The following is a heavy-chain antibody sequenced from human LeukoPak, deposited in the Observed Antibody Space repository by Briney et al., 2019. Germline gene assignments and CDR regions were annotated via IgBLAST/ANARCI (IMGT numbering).Heavy chain of an antibody. J-gene: IGHJ4*02. Sequence: SEALSLTCTVSGGSISSGGYYWSWIRQHPGKGLEWIGYIYYSGSTYYNPSLKSRVTISVDTSKNQFSLKLSSVTAADTAVYYCASNYYDSSGYYILPSDWGQGTLVTVSS. CDR2: IYYSGST. CDR3: ASNYYDSSGYYILPSD. CDR1: GGSISSGGYY. V-gene: IGHV4-31*03. D-gene: IGHD3-22*01.